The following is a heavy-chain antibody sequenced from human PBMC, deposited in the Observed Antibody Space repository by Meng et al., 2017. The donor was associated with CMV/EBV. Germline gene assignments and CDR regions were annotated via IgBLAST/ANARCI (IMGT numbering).Heavy chain of an antibody. CDR1: GDTFTDYY. V-gene: IGHV1-2*02. CDR2: INPNSGDA. Sequence: QGQLVQSGAELRKPGASVKVSCKASGDTFTDYYMHWVRQAPGQGLEWMGCINPNSGDANYAQKFQGRVTMTRDTSISTAYMELSRLRSDDTAVYYCARTPSYSGSQRPFDYWGQGTLVTVSS. D-gene: IGHD1-26*01. CDR3: ARTPSYSGSQRPFDY. J-gene: IGHJ4*02.